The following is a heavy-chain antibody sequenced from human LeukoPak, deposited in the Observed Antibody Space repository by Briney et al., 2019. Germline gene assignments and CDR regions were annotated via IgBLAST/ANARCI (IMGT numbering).Heavy chain of an antibody. D-gene: IGHD4-23*01. J-gene: IGHJ4*02. Sequence: SQTLSITCTVSGGSISSGGYYWSWIRQHPGKGLEWIGYIYYSGSTYYNPSLKSRVTISVDTSKNQFSLKLSSVTAADTAVYYCARATRKLQYFDYWGQGTLVTVSS. CDR3: ARATRKLQYFDY. CDR2: IYYSGST. CDR1: GGSISSGGYY. V-gene: IGHV4-31*03.